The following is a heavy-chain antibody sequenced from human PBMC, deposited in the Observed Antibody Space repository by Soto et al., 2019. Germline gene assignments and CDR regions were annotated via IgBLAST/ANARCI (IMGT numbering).Heavy chain of an antibody. Sequence: RRLSFAASGFTLKSYGMHWVRQAPGKGLEWVAVISYDGSSKYYADSVKGRFTISRDNSKNTLYLQMNSLRSEDTAVYYCAKDRVLVVQAANWNYGMDVWGHGPTVPLSS. V-gene: IGHV3-30*18. CDR3: AKDRVLVVQAANWNYGMDV. D-gene: IGHD2-2*01. J-gene: IGHJ6*02. CDR1: GFTLKSYG. CDR2: ISYDGSSK.